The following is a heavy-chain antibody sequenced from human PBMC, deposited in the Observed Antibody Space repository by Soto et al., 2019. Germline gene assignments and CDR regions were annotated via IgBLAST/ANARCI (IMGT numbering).Heavy chain of an antibody. D-gene: IGHD5-12*01. CDR3: ARGVQVATPRYGMDV. Sequence: PSETLSLTCTASGGSISSGGYYWSWIRQHPGKGLEWIGYIYYSGSTYYNPSLKSRVTISVDTSKNQFSLKLSSVTAADTAVYYCARGVQVATPRYGMDVWGQGTTVTV. CDR1: GGSISSGGYY. V-gene: IGHV4-31*03. J-gene: IGHJ6*02. CDR2: IYYSGST.